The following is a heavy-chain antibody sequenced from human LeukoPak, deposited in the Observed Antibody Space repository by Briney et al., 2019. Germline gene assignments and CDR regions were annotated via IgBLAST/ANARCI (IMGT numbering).Heavy chain of an antibody. Sequence: GGSLRLSCAASGFTFSDHYMDWIRQAPGKGLEWVGRIKSKTDGGTTDYAAPVKGRFTISRDDSKNTLYLQMNSLKTEDTAVYYCTTDGIAAAPDAFDIWGQGTMVTVSS. CDR3: TTDGIAAAPDAFDI. D-gene: IGHD6-13*01. V-gene: IGHV3-15*01. CDR2: IKSKTDGGTT. J-gene: IGHJ3*02. CDR1: GFTFSDHY.